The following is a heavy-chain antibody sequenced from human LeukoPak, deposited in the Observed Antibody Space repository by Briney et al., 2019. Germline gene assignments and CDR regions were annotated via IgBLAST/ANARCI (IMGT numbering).Heavy chain of an antibody. CDR3: ARDYGDYGPDWCFDL. V-gene: IGHV1-69*01. D-gene: IGHD4-17*01. CDR1: GGTFSSYA. J-gene: IGHJ2*01. Sequence: SSVKVSCKASGGTFSSYAISWVRQAPGQGLEWMGGIIPIFGTANYAQKFQGRVTITADESTSTAYMELSSLRSEDTAVYYCARDYGDYGPDWCFDLWGRGTLVTVSS. CDR2: IIPIFGTA.